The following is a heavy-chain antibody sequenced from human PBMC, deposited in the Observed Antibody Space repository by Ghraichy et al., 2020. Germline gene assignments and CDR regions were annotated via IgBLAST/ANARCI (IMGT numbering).Heavy chain of an antibody. CDR1: GFTFSSYW. D-gene: IGHD6-13*01. V-gene: IGHV3-7*01. CDR2: IKQDGGEK. CDR3: ARGKQPGGAAAGTGY. J-gene: IGHJ4*02. Sequence: ETLSLTCEASGFTFSSYWMNWVRQSPGKGLECVANIKQDGGEKHYVDSVNGRFTISRDNAKNSLYLQMNSLRVEDTAVYYCARGKQPGGAAAGTGYWGQGTLVTVSS.